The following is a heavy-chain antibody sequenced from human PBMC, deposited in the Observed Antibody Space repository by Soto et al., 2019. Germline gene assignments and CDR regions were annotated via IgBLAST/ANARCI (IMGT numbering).Heavy chain of an antibody. D-gene: IGHD6-19*01. J-gene: IGHJ4*02. Sequence: EVQLVESGGGLVQPGRSLRLSCAASGFTFDDYAMHWVRQAPGKGLEWVSGISWNSGSIGYADSVKGRFTISRDNAKNSLYLQMNSLRAEDTALYYCAKDRYSSGWRGYDYWGQGTLVTVSS. V-gene: IGHV3-9*01. CDR1: GFTFDDYA. CDR3: AKDRYSSGWRGYDY. CDR2: ISWNSGSI.